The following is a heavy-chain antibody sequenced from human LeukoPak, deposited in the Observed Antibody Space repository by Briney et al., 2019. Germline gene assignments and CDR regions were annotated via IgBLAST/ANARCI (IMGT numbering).Heavy chain of an antibody. CDR1: GFTFSSYW. CDR2: INPAGSTA. V-gene: IGHV3-74*01. Sequence: GESLRLSCAASGFTFSSYWMHWVRQALGKALVWVSHINPAGSTAFYADSVKGRFTISRDNAKNTVYLQMSSLGAEDTAVYYCGRGMMTAYGSDYWGQGTLVTVSS. J-gene: IGHJ4*02. CDR3: GRGMMTAYGSDY. D-gene: IGHD3-10*01.